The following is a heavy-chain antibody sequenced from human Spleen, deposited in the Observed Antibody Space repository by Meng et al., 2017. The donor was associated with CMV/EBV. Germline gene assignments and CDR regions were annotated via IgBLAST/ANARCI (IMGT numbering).Heavy chain of an antibody. CDR2: ISYDGSNK. D-gene: IGHD4-17*01. V-gene: IGHV3-30-3*01. CDR3: ASDFRMTTVY. Sequence: QVQLVESGGGVVQPGRSLRLSCAASGFTFSSYAMHWVRQAPGKGLEWVAVISYDGSNKYYADSVKGRFTISRDNSKNTLYLQMNSLRAEDTAVYDCASDFRMTTVYWVQGTLVTVSS. CDR1: GFTFSSYA. J-gene: IGHJ4*02.